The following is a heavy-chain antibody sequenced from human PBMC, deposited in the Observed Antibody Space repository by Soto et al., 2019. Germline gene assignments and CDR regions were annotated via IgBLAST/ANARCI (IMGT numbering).Heavy chain of an antibody. J-gene: IGHJ3*02. D-gene: IGHD2-8*01. CDR1: GFTFTSAT. V-gene: IGHV1-58*02. Sequence: SVKVSCKASGFTFTSATMQWVRQARGQRLEWIGWIVVGSGNRNYVQKFQERVTITRDMSTSTAYMEVSSLRSEDTAVYYCAAGMVNDAFDIWGQGTMVTVSS. CDR3: AAGMVNDAFDI. CDR2: IVVGSGNR.